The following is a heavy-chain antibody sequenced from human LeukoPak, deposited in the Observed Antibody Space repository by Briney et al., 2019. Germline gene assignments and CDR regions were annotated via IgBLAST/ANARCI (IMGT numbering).Heavy chain of an antibody. CDR3: VRHQGTTFDY. CDR1: GFTFSSSW. J-gene: IGHJ4*02. CDR2: IKQDGSEK. D-gene: IGHD1-1*01. V-gene: IGHV3-7*01. Sequence: PGGSLRLSCAASGFTFSSSWMTWVRQAPGKGLEWGANIKQDGSEKYYVDSVKGRFTISRDNTKNSLYLQMNGLRAEDTAVYYCVRHQGTTFDYWGQGTLVTVSS.